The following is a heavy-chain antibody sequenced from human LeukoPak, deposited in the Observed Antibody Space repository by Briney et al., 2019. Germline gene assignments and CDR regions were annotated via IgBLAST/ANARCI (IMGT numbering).Heavy chain of an antibody. V-gene: IGHV3-66*01. CDR2: IYSGGST. CDR1: GFTVSSNY. J-gene: IGHJ4*02. CDR3: AKDLHYGSADY. D-gene: IGHD3-10*01. Sequence: GGSLRLSCAASGFTVSSNYMSWVRQAPGKGLEWVSVIYSGGSTYYADSVKGRFTISRDNAKNALYLQMNSLRAEDTAVYYCAKDLHYGSADYWGQGTLVTVSS.